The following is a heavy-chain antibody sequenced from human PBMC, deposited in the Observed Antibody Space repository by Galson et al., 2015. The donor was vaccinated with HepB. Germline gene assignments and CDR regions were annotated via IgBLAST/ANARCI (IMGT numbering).Heavy chain of an antibody. Sequence: SLRLSCASSGFNFSTYGMHWIRQAPGKGLEWVTVISFDGNKKYYADSVKGRFTISRDDSKNTVYLQMNSLKAEDTAVYHCAKGGDRTYYYYYMDVWGKGTTVTVSS. CDR3: AKGGDRTYYYYYMDV. CDR1: GFNFSTYG. CDR2: ISFDGNKK. J-gene: IGHJ6*03. V-gene: IGHV3-30*18. D-gene: IGHD3-16*01.